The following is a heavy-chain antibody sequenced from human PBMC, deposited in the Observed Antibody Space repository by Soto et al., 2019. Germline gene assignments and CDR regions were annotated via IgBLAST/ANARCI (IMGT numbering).Heavy chain of an antibody. CDR1: GFSLSTSGVG. J-gene: IGHJ4*02. CDR2: IYWDDDK. CDR3: ALSLGMDWPDSVYFDY. Sequence: ASGPTLVNPTQTLTLTCTFSGFSLSTSGVGVGWIRQPPGKALEWLALIYWDDDKRYSPSLKSRLTITKDTSKNQVVLTMTNKEPVDTATYYCALSLGMDWPDSVYFDYWGQGTLVTVSS. V-gene: IGHV2-5*02. D-gene: IGHD3-9*01.